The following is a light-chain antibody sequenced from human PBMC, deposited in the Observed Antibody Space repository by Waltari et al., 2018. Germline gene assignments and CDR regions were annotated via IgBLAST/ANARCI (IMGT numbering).Light chain of an antibody. CDR3: QHRSNWPPEFT. V-gene: IGKV3-11*01. CDR1: QSISSF. J-gene: IGKJ3*01. Sequence: EIVLTQSHATLSLSPGERATLSCRASQSISSFLAWYQRKPGQAPRLLIYDASNRATGIPARFGGSGSETDFTLTISSLEPEDFAVYYCQHRSNWPPEFTFGPGTKVYIK. CDR2: DAS.